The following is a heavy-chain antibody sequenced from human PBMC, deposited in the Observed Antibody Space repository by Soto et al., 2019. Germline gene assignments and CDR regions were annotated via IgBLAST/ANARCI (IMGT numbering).Heavy chain of an antibody. J-gene: IGHJ6*03. D-gene: IGHD3-9*01. V-gene: IGHV4-59*01. Sequence: SETLSLTCTGSGGSISSYYWSWIRQPPGKGLEWIGYIYYSGSTNYNPSLKSRVTISVDTSKNQFSLKLSSVTAADTAVYYCARVLTGYYHAYYHYYLAVGAKGTTVTVS. CDR1: GGSISSYY. CDR2: IYYSGST. CDR3: ARVLTGYYHAYYHYYLAV.